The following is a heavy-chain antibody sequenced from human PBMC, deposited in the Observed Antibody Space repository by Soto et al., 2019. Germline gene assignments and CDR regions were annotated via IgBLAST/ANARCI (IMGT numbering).Heavy chain of an antibody. CDR1: ELTFSSSA. CDR3: ARDLLCIAVAVMSGMDA. D-gene: IGHD6-19*01. Sequence: PRRSLKISCAAYELTFSSSAMTWAGQAPGRGLEWVSAISGIGSPTYYADSVKGRLPISRDNPKNTLYLQMNSLRADDTAVYYCARDLLCIAVAVMSGMDAWGQGT. J-gene: IGHJ6*02. V-gene: IGHV3-23*01. CDR2: ISGIGSPT.